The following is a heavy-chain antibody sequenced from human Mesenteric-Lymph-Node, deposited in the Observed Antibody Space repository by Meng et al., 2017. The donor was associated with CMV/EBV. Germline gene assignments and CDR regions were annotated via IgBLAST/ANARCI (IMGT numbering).Heavy chain of an antibody. J-gene: IGHJ4*02. V-gene: IGHV5-51*01. D-gene: IGHD3/OR15-3a*01. CDR1: YW. Sequence: YWIGWLRQMPGKGLEWMGLIYPGDWDTKYNPSFQGQVSISVDKSINTAYLQWSSLKASDTAIYYCARQHYDFWTGSYTGNSYFDYWGQGTLVTVSS. CDR2: IYPGDWDT. CDR3: ARQHYDFWTGSYTGNSYFDY.